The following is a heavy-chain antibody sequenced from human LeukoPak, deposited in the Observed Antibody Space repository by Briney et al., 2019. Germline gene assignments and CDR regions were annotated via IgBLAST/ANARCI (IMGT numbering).Heavy chain of an antibody. J-gene: IGHJ4*02. CDR2: IYYSGST. V-gene: IGHV4-59*01. CDR3: AGAELGGYFDY. Sequence: SETLSLTCTVSGGSISSYYWSWIRQPPGKGLEWIGYIYYSGSTNYNPSLKRRVTISVDTSKNQFSLKLSSVTAADTAVYYCAGAELGGYFDYWGQGTLVTVSS. CDR1: GGSISSYY. D-gene: IGHD7-27*01.